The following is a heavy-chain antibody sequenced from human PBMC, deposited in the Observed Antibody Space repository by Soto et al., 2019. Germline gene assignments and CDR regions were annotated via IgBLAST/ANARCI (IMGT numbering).Heavy chain of an antibody. CDR2: ISADNGNT. D-gene: IGHD2-2*02. J-gene: IGHJ6*02. Sequence: ASLKVSCKASGYTFTSYGISWVRQAPGQGFEWMGRISADNGNTNSAQKFQGRVSMTRDTSTSTAYMELSSLRSEDTAVYYCARDCSSTSCYRSYYYGMDAWGQGTTVTVSS. CDR3: ARDCSSTSCYRSYYYGMDA. CDR1: GYTFTSYG. V-gene: IGHV1-18*01.